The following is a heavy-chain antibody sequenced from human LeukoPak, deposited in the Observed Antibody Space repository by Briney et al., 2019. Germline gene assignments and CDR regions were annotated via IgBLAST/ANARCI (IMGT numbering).Heavy chain of an antibody. J-gene: IGHJ4*02. D-gene: IGHD3-22*01. CDR2: INPNSGGT. V-gene: IGHV1-2*06. Sequence: ASVTVSCKASGYTFTGYYMHWVRQAPGQGLEWMGRINPNSGGTNYAQKFQGRVTMTRDTSISTAYMELSRLRSDDTAVYYCAREGYYYDSSGYSDYWGQGTLVTVSS. CDR3: AREGYYYDSSGYSDY. CDR1: GYTFTGYY.